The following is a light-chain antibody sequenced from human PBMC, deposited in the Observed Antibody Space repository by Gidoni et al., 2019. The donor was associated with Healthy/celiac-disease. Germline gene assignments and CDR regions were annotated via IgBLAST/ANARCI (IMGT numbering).Light chain of an antibody. CDR1: SSTIGSSY. V-gene: IGLV1-51*02. Sequence: QSVLTQPPSVSAAPGQKVTISCSGSSSTIGSSYVSWYQQLPGTAPKLLIYEDNKRPSGIPDRFSGSKSGTSATLGITGLQTGDEADYYCGTWDTSLSGGVFGGGTKLTVL. CDR3: GTWDTSLSGGV. J-gene: IGLJ2*01. CDR2: EDN.